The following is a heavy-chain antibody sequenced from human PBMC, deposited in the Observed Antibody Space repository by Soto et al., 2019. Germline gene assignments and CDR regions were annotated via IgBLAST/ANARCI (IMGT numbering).Heavy chain of an antibody. D-gene: IGHD3-10*01. CDR2: ISGFNGQT. CDR3: ARVDPRGVAVVRDY. Sequence: SVKVSCKASGNTLASHGFSWVRQAPGQGLEWMGWISGFNGQTNYSLKFQGRVTLTTDTSTSTAYMELRSLRSDDTAVYFCARVDPRGVAVVRDYWGQGTLVTVSS. CDR1: GNTLASHG. V-gene: IGHV1-18*01. J-gene: IGHJ4*02.